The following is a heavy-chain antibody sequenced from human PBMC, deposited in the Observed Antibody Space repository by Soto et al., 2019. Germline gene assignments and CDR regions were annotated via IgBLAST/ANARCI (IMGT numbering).Heavy chain of an antibody. J-gene: IGHJ4*02. CDR2: IYYSGST. V-gene: IGHV4-59*08. CDR3: ARGGWRQIDY. Sequence: QVQLQESGPGLVKPSETLSLTCSVSGGSIGSYYWSWIRQPQGKGLEWIGYIYYSGSTNYNPSLKSRVTISVDTAKNQFSLKLSSVTAADTAVYYCARGGWRQIDYWGQGTLVTVSS. CDR1: GGSIGSYY. D-gene: IGHD5-18*01.